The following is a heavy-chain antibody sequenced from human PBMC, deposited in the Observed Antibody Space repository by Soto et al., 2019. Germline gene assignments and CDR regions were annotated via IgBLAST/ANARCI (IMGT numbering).Heavy chain of an antibody. CDR2: IWYDGSNK. Sequence: GGSLRLSCAASGFTFSSYGMHWVRQAPGKGLEWVAVIWYDGSNKYYADSVKGRFTISRDNSKNTLYLQMNSLRAEDTAVYYCARDRDTMGLFFILNGMDVWGQGTTVTVSS. CDR1: GFTFSSYG. D-gene: IGHD3-10*01. J-gene: IGHJ6*02. V-gene: IGHV3-33*01. CDR3: ARDRDTMGLFFILNGMDV.